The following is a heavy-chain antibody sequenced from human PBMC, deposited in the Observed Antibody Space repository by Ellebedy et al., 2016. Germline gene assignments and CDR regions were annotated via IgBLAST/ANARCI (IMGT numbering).Heavy chain of an antibody. CDR2: ISGSAIST. J-gene: IGHJ3*02. CDR1: GFIFKNHA. Sequence: GGSLRLSCAASGFIFKNHAMSWVRQAPGKGLEWVSTISGSAISTYYTDSVKGRFTISSDESKNTVYLQMNSLRDEDTAVYYCARELLDSAGAFDIWGQGTMVTVSS. V-gene: IGHV3-23*01. D-gene: IGHD1-1*01. CDR3: ARELLDSAGAFDI.